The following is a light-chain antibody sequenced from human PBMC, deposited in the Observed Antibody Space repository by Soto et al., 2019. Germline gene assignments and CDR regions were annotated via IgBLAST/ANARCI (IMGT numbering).Light chain of an antibody. V-gene: IGKV3-20*01. CDR2: RSS. J-gene: IGKJ1*01. Sequence: EIVLTQSPGTLSLSPGERATLSCRASQSTSPNYVAWYQQKPGQAPGLLMYRSSYRATGIPDRFSGSGSGTDFTLSISRLEPEDFAVYFCQRYGSSWTFGQGTKVEIK. CDR1: QSTSPNY. CDR3: QRYGSSWT.